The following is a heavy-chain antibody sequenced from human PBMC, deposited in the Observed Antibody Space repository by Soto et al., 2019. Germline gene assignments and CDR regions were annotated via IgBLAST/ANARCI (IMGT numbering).Heavy chain of an antibody. J-gene: IGHJ4*02. D-gene: IGHD4-17*01. Sequence: SLSLSCTGSGFPFDDFAMSWVRQAPGKGLEWVGFIRSKAYGGTTEYAASVKGRFTISRDDSKSIAYLQMNSLKTEDTAVYYCTGDYFDYWGQGTLVTVSS. CDR2: IRSKAYGGTT. CDR1: GFPFDDFA. CDR3: TGDYFDY. V-gene: IGHV3-49*04.